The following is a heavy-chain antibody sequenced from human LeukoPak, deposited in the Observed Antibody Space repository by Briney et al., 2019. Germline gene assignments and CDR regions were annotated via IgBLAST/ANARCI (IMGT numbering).Heavy chain of an antibody. J-gene: IGHJ6*02. CDR1: GGSFSGYY. CDR3: ARGPYSSGWSDYYYYYGMDV. Sequence: SETLSLTCAVYGGSFSGYYWSWIRQPPGKGLEWIGEINHSGSTNYNPSLKSRVTISVDTSKNQFSLKLSSVTAADTAVYYCARGPYSSGWSDYYYYYGMDVWGQGTTVTVSS. D-gene: IGHD6-19*01. V-gene: IGHV4-34*01. CDR2: INHSGST.